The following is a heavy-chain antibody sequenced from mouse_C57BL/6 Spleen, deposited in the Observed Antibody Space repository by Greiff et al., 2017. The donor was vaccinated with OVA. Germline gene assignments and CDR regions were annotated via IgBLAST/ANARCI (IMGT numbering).Heavy chain of an antibody. CDR1: GYTFTSYW. CDR3: ARSTDWYFDV. D-gene: IGHD1-1*01. V-gene: IGHV1-69*01. Sequence: QVQLQQPGAELVMPGASVKLSCKASGYTFTSYWMHWVKQRPGQGLEWIGEIDPSDSYTNYNQKFKGKSTLTVDESSSTAYMQLSSLTSEDSAVYYCARSTDWYFDVWGTGTTVTVSS. CDR2: IDPSDSYT. J-gene: IGHJ1*03.